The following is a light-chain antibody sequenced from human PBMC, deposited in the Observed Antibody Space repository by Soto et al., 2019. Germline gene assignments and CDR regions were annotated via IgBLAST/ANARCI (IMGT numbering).Light chain of an antibody. CDR1: QSISSW. Sequence: DIQMTQSPSTLSASVGDRVTITCRASQSISSWLAWYQQKPGKAPNLRIYKASTLESGVPSRFSGSGSGTEFTLTVSSLQPDDFATYYCQQYDSYRLTFGGGTKVEIK. CDR3: QQYDSYRLT. J-gene: IGKJ4*01. V-gene: IGKV1-5*03. CDR2: KAS.